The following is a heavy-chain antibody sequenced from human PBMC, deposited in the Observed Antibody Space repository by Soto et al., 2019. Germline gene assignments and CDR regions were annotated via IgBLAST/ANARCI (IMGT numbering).Heavy chain of an antibody. Sequence: QGQLVQSGPEAKKPGASVKVSCKASGYTFSRYGISWVRQAPGQGLEWMGWISGYNGDTKYAQKVQGRVTMTIDRSTYAAYMELRRLTADDTGIYYCAKNGQPPYYYYGMDVW. D-gene: IGHD2-8*01. V-gene: IGHV1-18*01. CDR1: GYTFSRYG. J-gene: IGHJ6*01. CDR3: AKNGQPPYYYYGMDV. CDR2: ISGYNGDT.